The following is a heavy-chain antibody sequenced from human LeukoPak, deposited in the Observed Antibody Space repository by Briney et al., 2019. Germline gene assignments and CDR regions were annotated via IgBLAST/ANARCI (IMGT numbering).Heavy chain of an antibody. Sequence: KPSETLSLTCAVYGGSFSGYYWSWIRQPAGKGLEWIGRIYTSGSTNYNPSLKSRVTMSVDTSKNQFSLKLSSVTAADTAVYYCARDLRDCSGGSCYSNGYYYYMDVWGKGTTVTVSS. V-gene: IGHV4-4*07. CDR2: IYTSGST. D-gene: IGHD2-15*01. CDR1: GGSFSGYY. J-gene: IGHJ6*03. CDR3: ARDLRDCSGGSCYSNGYYYYMDV.